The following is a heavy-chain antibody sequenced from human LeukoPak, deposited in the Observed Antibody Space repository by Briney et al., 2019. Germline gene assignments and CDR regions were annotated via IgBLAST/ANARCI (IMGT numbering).Heavy chain of an antibody. J-gene: IGHJ4*02. Sequence: ASVKVSCKASGYTFTGYYMHWVRQAPGQGLEWMGWINPNSGGTNYAQKFQGRVTMTRDASISTAYMELSRLRSDDTAVYYCARDSHASGWYNYWGQGTLVTVSS. CDR2: INPNSGGT. CDR3: ARDSHASGWYNY. V-gene: IGHV1-2*02. CDR1: GYTFTGYY. D-gene: IGHD6-19*01.